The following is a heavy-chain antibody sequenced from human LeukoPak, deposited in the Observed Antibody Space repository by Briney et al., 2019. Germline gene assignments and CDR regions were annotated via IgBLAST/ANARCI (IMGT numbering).Heavy chain of an antibody. CDR1: GFTFSSYG. CDR3: ARDNTLNCFDP. D-gene: IGHD2/OR15-2a*01. CDR2: ISYDGSNK. Sequence: GGSLRLSCAASGFTFSSYGMHWVRQAPGKGLEWVAVISYDGSNKYYADSVKGRFTISRDNSKNTLYLQMNSLRAEDTAVYYCARDNTLNCFDPWGQGTLVTVSS. V-gene: IGHV3-30*03. J-gene: IGHJ5*02.